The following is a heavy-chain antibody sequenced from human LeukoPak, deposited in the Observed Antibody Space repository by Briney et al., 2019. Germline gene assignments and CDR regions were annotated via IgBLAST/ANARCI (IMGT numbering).Heavy chain of an antibody. Sequence: SQTLSLTCTVSGGSISSGGYYWSWIRQHPGKGLEWIGYIYYSGSTYYNPSLKSRVTISVDTSKNQFSLKLSSVTAADTAVYYCAREEAVLWFGESLDAFDIWGQGTMVTVSS. CDR1: GGSISSGGYY. CDR2: IYYSGST. V-gene: IGHV4-31*03. J-gene: IGHJ3*02. D-gene: IGHD3-10*01. CDR3: AREEAVLWFGESLDAFDI.